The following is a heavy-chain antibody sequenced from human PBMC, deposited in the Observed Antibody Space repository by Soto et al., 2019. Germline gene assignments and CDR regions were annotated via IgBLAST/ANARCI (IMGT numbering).Heavy chain of an antibody. J-gene: IGHJ5*02. Sequence: ASVKVSCKASGYTFTSYYMHWVRQAPGQGLEWMGIINPSGGSTSYAQKFQGRVTMTRDTSTSTVYMELSSLRSEDTAVYYCARGFLWGSGSSNWFDPWGQGTLVTVSS. CDR1: GYTFTSYY. V-gene: IGHV1-46*01. D-gene: IGHD3-10*01. CDR3: ARGFLWGSGSSNWFDP. CDR2: INPSGGST.